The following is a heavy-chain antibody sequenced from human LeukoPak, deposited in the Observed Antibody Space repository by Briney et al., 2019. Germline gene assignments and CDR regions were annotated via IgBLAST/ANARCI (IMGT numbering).Heavy chain of an antibody. J-gene: IGHJ4*02. V-gene: IGHV3-7*01. CDR3: ASPAQPEVGATFDY. CDR2: IKQDGSEK. D-gene: IGHD1-26*01. CDR1: GFTFSSYG. Sequence: GRSLRLSCAASGFTFSSYGMHWVRQAPGKGLEWVANIKQDGSEKYYVDSVKGRFTISRDNAKNSLYLQMNSLRAEDTAVYYCASPAQPEVGATFDYWGQGTLVTVSS.